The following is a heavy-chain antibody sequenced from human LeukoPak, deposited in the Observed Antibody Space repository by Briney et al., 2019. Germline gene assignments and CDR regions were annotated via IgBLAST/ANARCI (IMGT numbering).Heavy chain of an antibody. CDR1: GGSISSYY. CDR3: ARVGPPYSGYDTYYFDY. D-gene: IGHD5-12*01. V-gene: IGHV4-59*01. J-gene: IGHJ4*02. Sequence: PSETLSLTCTVSGGSISSYYWSWIRQPPGKGLEWIGYIYYSGSTNYNPSLKSRVTISVDTSKNQFSLKLSSVTAADTAVYYCARVGPPYSGYDTYYFDYWGQGTLVTDSS. CDR2: IYYSGST.